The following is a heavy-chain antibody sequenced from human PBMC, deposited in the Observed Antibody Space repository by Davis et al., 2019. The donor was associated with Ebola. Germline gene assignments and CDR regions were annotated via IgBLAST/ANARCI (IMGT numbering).Heavy chain of an antibody. Sequence: PGGSLRLSCAASGFTFSSYGMHWVRQAPGKGLEWVALIWYDGSHKYYADSVKGRFTISRDNSKNTLHLQMNSLRVEDTAIYYCAKNTSNVWFDVWGQGTMVTVS. CDR3: AKNTSNVWFDV. CDR2: IWYDGSHK. D-gene: IGHD6-19*01. V-gene: IGHV3-33*06. J-gene: IGHJ3*01. CDR1: GFTFSSYG.